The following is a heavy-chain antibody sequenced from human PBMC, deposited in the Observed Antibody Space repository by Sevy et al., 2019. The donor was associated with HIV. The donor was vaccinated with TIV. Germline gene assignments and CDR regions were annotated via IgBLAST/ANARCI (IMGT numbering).Heavy chain of an antibody. CDR2: IYYTGAT. V-gene: IGHV4-61*01. Sequence: SETLSLTCSVFGGSVSSANNYWSWIRQSPGVGLEWIGYIYYTGATDYNPSLGSRVTMSIDTSKNQYSLQLSSVTPADTAIYYCARAPVTRKAWFDPWGQGTPVTVSS. J-gene: IGHJ5*02. CDR1: GGSVSSANNY. CDR3: ARAPVTRKAWFDP. D-gene: IGHD4-17*01.